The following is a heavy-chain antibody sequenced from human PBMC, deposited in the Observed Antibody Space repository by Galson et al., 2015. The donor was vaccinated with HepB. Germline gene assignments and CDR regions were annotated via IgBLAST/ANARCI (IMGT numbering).Heavy chain of an antibody. CDR2: IYPGDSDT. V-gene: IGHV5-51*03. J-gene: IGHJ3*01. D-gene: IGHD1-26*01. CDR1: GYSFATYW. CDR3: ARVGSTVAFDV. Sequence: QSGAEVKKPGESLKISCKGSGYSFATYWIGWVRQMPGKGLEWMGIIYPGDSDTTYSPSFEGQVTPSGDKSISTAYLQWSSLKASDTAMYYCARVGSTVAFDVWGQGTMVTVSS.